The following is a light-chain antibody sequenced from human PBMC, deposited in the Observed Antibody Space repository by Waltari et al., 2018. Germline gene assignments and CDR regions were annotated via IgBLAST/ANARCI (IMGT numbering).Light chain of an antibody. V-gene: IGLV8-61*01. CDR1: SGSVSTDSS. J-gene: IGLJ3*02. CDR3: VLYMGSGVWV. Sequence: QTVVTQEPSFSVSPGGTCTLTCGLSSGSVSTDSSPSWYHQTPGQTPRTLVYNTNTRSSGVPVRFSGSILGNKAALTITGAQADDESDYYCVLYMGSGVWVFGGGTKLTVL. CDR2: NTN.